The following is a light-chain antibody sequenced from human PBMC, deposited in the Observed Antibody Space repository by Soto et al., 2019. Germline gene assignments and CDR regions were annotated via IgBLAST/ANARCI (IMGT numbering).Light chain of an antibody. J-gene: IGKJ5*01. CDR1: QSVSSN. V-gene: IGKV3-15*01. CDR3: QQYNNWPSIT. CDR2: GAS. Sequence: EIVMTQSPATLSVSPGERATLSCRASQSVSSNLAWYQQKPGRAPRLLIYGASTRATGIPARFSGSGSGTEFTLTISSLQSEDFAVYYCQQYNNWPSITFGHLTRLEIX.